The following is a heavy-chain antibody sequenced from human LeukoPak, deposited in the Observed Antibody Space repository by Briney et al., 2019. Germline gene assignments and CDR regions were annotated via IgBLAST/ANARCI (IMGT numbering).Heavy chain of an antibody. CDR1: LFTFSNYW. CDR2: INKGGSEI. Sequence: PGGSLRLSCAASLFTFSNYWMSWVRQAPGKGLEWVAHINKGGSEIYYVDSVKGRFTISRDNAKNSLSLQMNSLRVEDTAVYYCARDKVTYWGQGTLVTVSS. J-gene: IGHJ4*02. CDR3: ARDKVTY. V-gene: IGHV3-7*01.